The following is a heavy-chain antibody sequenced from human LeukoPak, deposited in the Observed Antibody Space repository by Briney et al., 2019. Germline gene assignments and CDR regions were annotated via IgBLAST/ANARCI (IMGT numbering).Heavy chain of an antibody. D-gene: IGHD2-8*02. J-gene: IGHJ4*02. V-gene: IGHV1-2*02. CDR3: AREESGGYFDY. CDR2: INPYSGAI. CDR1: GFTFTDEY. Sequence: ASVKVSCKSSGFTFTDEYIHWVRQAPGQGLEWMGWINPYSGAINYAQKFQGRVTMTRDTSTSTVYMDLSSLRSEDTAMYFCAREESGGYFDYWGQGTLVTVSS.